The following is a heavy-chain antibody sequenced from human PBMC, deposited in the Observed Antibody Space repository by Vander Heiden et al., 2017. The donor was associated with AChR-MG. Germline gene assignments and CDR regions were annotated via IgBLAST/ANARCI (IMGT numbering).Heavy chain of an antibody. Sequence: QVQLQESGPGLVTPSETLSLTCTVSGGSISSYYGSWSRKPPGKGLEWIGYIYYSGSTNYNPSLKSRVTISVDTSKNQFSLKLSSVTAADTAVYYCARDLRIANNYYYYYGMDVWGQGTTVTVSS. V-gene: IGHV4-59*01. D-gene: IGHD6-13*01. CDR2: IYYSGST. CDR1: GGSISSYY. CDR3: ARDLRIANNYYYYYGMDV. J-gene: IGHJ6*02.